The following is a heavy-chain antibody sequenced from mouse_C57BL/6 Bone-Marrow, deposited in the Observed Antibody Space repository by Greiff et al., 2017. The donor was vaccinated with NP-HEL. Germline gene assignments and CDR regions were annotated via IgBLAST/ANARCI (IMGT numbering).Heavy chain of an antibody. D-gene: IGHD1-1*01. CDR3: AREDYYGSSYYFDY. J-gene: IGHJ2*01. CDR2: IHPNSGST. Sequence: VQLKEPGAELVKPGASVKLSCKASGYTFTSYWMHWVKQRPGQGLEWIGMIHPNSGSTNYNEKFKSKATLTVDKSSSTAYMQLSSLTSEDSAVYYCAREDYYGSSYYFDYWGQGTTLTVSS. CDR1: GYTFTSYW. V-gene: IGHV1-64*01.